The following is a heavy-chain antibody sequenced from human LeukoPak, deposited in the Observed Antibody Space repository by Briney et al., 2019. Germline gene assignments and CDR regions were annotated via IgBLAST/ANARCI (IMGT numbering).Heavy chain of an antibody. CDR3: ARLFGYSSSWYQVHYYMDV. Sequence: ASEKVSCKASGGTFSSYAISWVRQAPGQGLEWMGGIIPIFGTANYAQKFQGRVTITTDESTSTAYMELSSLRSEDTAVYYCARLFGYSSSWYQVHYYMDVWGKGTTVTVSS. V-gene: IGHV1-69*05. CDR2: IIPIFGTA. J-gene: IGHJ6*03. D-gene: IGHD6-13*01. CDR1: GGTFSSYA.